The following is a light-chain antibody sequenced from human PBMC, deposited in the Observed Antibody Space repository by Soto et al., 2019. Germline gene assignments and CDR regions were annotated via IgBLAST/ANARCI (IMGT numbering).Light chain of an antibody. Sequence: DIQMTQTPSTLSTSVGDRVTLNCRASQNVNDYLAWYQQKPGNSPKVLIYDASTLESGVPSRLSGSGSGTEFTLTISGLQADDFATYYCQQYSSHRTFGQGTKVDIK. CDR2: DAS. V-gene: IGKV1-5*01. CDR1: QNVNDY. J-gene: IGKJ1*01. CDR3: QQYSSHRT.